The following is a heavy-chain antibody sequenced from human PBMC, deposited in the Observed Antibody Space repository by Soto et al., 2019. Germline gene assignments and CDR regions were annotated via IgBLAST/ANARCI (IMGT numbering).Heavy chain of an antibody. CDR3: ARGGLVLAPSTVNSGHYYYAMDV. J-gene: IGHJ6*02. CDR1: AETFSTYT. Sequence: SVNVSCKASAETFSTYTITWVRQAPGQGLEWMGGIIPRSGTSNYAQKFQGRVTITADESTSTAYMELSSLRSEDTAVYYCARGGLVLAPSTVNSGHYYYAMDVWGQGTTVTVSS. D-gene: IGHD3-3*02. V-gene: IGHV1-69*13. CDR2: IIPRSGTS.